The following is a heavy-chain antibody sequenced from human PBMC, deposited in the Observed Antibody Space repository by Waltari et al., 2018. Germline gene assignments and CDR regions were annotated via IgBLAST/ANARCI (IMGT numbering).Heavy chain of an antibody. CDR3: ARDRGRGLYLDS. V-gene: IGHV4-4*02. D-gene: IGHD2-15*01. CDR1: VDSVTKRYW. Sequence: QLQLQESSPGLVKPSETLSLTCAVSVDSVTKRYWWSWVRQAPGKGLEWIGQVHGSGRSNYNPSFASRVTVSLDMSNNQVSLKVTSAIAAYTAVYYCARDRGRGLYLDSWGPGTLVTVSP. J-gene: IGHJ4*02. CDR2: VHGSGRS.